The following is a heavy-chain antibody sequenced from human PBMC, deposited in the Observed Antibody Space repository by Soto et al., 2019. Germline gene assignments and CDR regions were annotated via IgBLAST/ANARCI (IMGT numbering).Heavy chain of an antibody. CDR2: ISYDGSNK. V-gene: IGHV3-30-3*01. CDR1: GFTFSSYA. Sequence: GGSLRLSCAASGFTFSSYAMHWVRQAPGKGLEWVAVISYDGSNKYYADSVKGRFTISRDNSKNTLYLQMNSLRAEDTAVYYCARDRSGDYVFDYWGQGTLVTVSS. CDR3: ARDRSGDYVFDY. D-gene: IGHD4-17*01. J-gene: IGHJ4*02.